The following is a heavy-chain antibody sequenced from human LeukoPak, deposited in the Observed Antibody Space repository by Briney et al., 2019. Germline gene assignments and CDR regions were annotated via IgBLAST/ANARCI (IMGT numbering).Heavy chain of an antibody. CDR1: GFTFSSYS. CDR3: ASGDCSGGSCCGDYFDY. D-gene: IGHD2-15*01. J-gene: IGHJ4*02. V-gene: IGHV3-21*01. CDR2: ISSSSSYI. Sequence: GGSLRLSCAASGFTFSSYSMNWVRQAPGKGLEWVSSISSSSSYIYYADSVKGRFTISMDNAKNSLYLQMNSLRAEDTAVYYCASGDCSGGSCCGDYFDYWGQGTLVTVSS.